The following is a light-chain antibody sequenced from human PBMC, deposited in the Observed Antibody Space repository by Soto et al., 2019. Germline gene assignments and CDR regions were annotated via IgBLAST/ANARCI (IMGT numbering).Light chain of an antibody. CDR1: NIGSKN. Sequence: SYELTQPPSVSVAPGQTARITCGGDNIGSKNVQWYQQRPGQATVLVVYDDRDRPSGIPERFSGSNSDNTATLTLSRVEAGDEAAYYCQVWDTNSDRVVFGGGTKVTVL. J-gene: IGLJ2*01. V-gene: IGLV3-21*02. CDR2: DDR. CDR3: QVWDTNSDRVV.